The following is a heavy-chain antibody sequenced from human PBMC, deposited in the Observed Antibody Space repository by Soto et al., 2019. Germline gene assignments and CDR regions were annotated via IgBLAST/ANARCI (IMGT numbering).Heavy chain of an antibody. V-gene: IGHV3-30*18. CDR1: GFTFSSYG. D-gene: IGHD2-15*01. CDR2: ISYDGSNK. J-gene: IGHJ6*02. CDR3: AKEDCSGGSCYFYYYGMAV. Sequence: GGSLRLSCAASGFTFSSYGMHWVRQAPGKGLEWVAVISYDGSNKYYADSVKGRFTISRDNSKNTLYLQMNSLRAEDTAVYYCAKEDCSGGSCYFYYYGMAVWGQGTTVTVSS.